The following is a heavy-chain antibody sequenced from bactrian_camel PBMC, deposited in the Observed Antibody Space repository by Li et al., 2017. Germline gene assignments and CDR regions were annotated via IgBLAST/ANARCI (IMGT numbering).Heavy chain of an antibody. D-gene: IGHD5*01. CDR1: GYSDSSNQC. CDR2: IFTGSGRI. CDR3: AADLDYGLAYVFAY. J-gene: IGHJ4*01. Sequence: DVQLVESGGDLVQPGGSLRLSCVVSGYSDSSNQCMGWFRQVPGKQREGVAAIFTGSGRIYYGDSVKGRFIISQDRATNMVYLQMNSLQPEDTAMYYCAADLDYGLAYVFAYRGQGTQVTVS. V-gene: IGHV3S40*01.